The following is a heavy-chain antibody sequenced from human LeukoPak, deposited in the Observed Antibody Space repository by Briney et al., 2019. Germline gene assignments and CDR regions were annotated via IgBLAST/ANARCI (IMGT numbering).Heavy chain of an antibody. V-gene: IGHV4-34*01. CDR2: INHSGST. J-gene: IGHJ4*02. CDR1: GGSFSGYY. Sequence: SETLSLTCAVYGGSFSGYYWSWIRQPPGKGLEWIGEINHSGSTNYNPSLKSRVTISVDTSKNQFSLKLSSVTAADTAVYYCARGHCSGGSCYWGYYFDYWSQGTLVTVSS. D-gene: IGHD2-15*01. CDR3: ARGHCSGGSCYWGYYFDY.